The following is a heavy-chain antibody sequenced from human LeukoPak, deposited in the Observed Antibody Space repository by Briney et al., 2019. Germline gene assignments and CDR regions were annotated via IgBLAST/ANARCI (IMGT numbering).Heavy chain of an antibody. V-gene: IGHV3-48*03. D-gene: IGHD3-10*02. CDR2: ISSSGSTI. Sequence: PRGSLRLSCAASGFTFSSYEMNWVRQAPGKGLEWVSYISSSGSTIYYADSVKGRFTISRDNAKNSLYLQINSLRAEDTAVYYCAELGITMIGGVWGKGTTVTISS. CDR3: AELGITMIGGV. CDR1: GFTFSSYE. J-gene: IGHJ6*04.